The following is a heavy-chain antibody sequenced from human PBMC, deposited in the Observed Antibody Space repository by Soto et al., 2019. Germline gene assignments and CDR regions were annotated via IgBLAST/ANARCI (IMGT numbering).Heavy chain of an antibody. J-gene: IGHJ5*02. CDR2: ISTSSSTI. CDR3: ARDRYSGSLSWFDP. D-gene: IGHD6-13*01. Sequence: GGSLRLSCAASGFTFSSYSMNWVRQTPGKGLEWLSYISTSSSTIYYADSVKGRFTISRDNAKNSLYLQMNSLRADDTAVYYCARDRYSGSLSWFDPWGQGTLVTVSS. V-gene: IGHV3-48*01. CDR1: GFTFSSYS.